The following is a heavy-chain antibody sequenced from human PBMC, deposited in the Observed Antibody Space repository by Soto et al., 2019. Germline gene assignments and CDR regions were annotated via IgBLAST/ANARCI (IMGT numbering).Heavy chain of an antibody. CDR2: ISWNSGTI. CDR1: GFGFDCHA. V-gene: IGHV3-9*01. CDR3: AKDTQLRFYGMDV. Sequence: GGSRRLSWAASGFGFDCHAMHWVGQAPGKGLEWVSGISWNSGTIDYADSVKGRFTISRDNAKNSLYLQMNSLRVEDTALYYCAKDTQLRFYGMDVWGQGTTVTVSS. J-gene: IGHJ6*02.